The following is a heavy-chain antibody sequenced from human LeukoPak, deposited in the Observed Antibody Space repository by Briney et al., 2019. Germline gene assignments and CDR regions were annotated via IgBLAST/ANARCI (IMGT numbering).Heavy chain of an antibody. CDR3: ARPSLWFGELTGAFDI. D-gene: IGHD3-10*01. V-gene: IGHV1-69*05. J-gene: IGHJ4*02. CDR2: IIPIFGTA. Sequence: GASVKVSCKASGGTFSSYAISWVRQAPGQGLEWMGRIIPIFGTANYAQKFQGRVTITTDESTSTAYMELSSLRSEDTAVYYCARPSLWFGELTGAFDIWGQGTLVTVSS. CDR1: GGTFSSYA.